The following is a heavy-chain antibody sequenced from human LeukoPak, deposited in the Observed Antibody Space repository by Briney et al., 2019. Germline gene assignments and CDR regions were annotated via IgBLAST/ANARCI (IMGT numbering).Heavy chain of an antibody. CDR1: GFTFSDYY. D-gene: IGHD2-2*01. CDR3: ARDSWYCTSTSCYEDY. CDR2: TRDKANSYTT. J-gene: IGHJ4*02. Sequence: GGFLRLSCATSGFTFSDYYMDWVRQAPGKGLEWVGRTRDKANSYTTEYAASVKGRFTISRDDSKNSLHLQINSLKTEDTAVYYCARDSWYCTSTSCYEDYWGQGTLVTVSS. V-gene: IGHV3-72*01.